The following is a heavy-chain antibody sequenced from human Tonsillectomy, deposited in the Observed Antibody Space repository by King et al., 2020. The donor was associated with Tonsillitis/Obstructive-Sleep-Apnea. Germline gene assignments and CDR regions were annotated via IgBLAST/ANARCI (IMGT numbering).Heavy chain of an antibody. V-gene: IGHV3-23*04. CDR3: AKDWGDIAARPRHFDY. D-gene: IGHD6-6*01. J-gene: IGHJ4*02. CDR1: GFTFSSYA. Sequence: VQLVESGGGLVQPGGSLRLSCAASGFTFSSYAMSWVRQAPGKGLEWVSAISGSGGSTYYADSLKGRFTISRDNSKNTLYLQMNSLRAEDTAVYYCAKDWGDIAARPRHFDYWGQGTLVTVSS. CDR2: ISGSGGST.